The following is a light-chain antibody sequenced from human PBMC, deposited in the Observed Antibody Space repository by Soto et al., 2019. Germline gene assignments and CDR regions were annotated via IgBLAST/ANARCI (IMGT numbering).Light chain of an antibody. V-gene: IGLV2-23*03. CDR1: SSDVGTYNL. CDR2: EGS. CDR3: CSYAGSTTVKV. Sequence: QSALTQPASVSGSPGQSITISCTGTSSDVGTYNLVSWYQEHPGKAPKLIIYEGSKRPSGVSNRFSGSKSGNTASLTISGLQAEDEADYYCCSYAGSTTVKVFGGGTKLTVL. J-gene: IGLJ2*01.